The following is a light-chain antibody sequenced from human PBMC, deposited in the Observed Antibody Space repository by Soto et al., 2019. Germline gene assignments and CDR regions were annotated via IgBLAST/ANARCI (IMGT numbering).Light chain of an antibody. Sequence: QSPSTLSASVGDRVTITXXXXXXVSSRLAWYQQKPGKAPKVLIYDASSLNIGVPSRFSGSGSETDFTLTISSLQPEDFAIYYCQQYNSFSLTFGGGTKVEIK. J-gene: IGKJ4*01. CDR2: DAS. V-gene: IGKV1-5*01. CDR3: QQYNSFSLT. CDR1: XXVSSR.